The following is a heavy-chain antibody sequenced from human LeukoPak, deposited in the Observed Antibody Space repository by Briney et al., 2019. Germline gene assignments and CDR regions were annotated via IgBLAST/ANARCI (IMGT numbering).Heavy chain of an antibody. CDR3: ARTRTGYSYGHSFDY. CDR1: GFSLSTSGMC. J-gene: IGHJ4*02. CDR2: IDWDDDK. D-gene: IGHD5-18*01. Sequence: SGPTLVNPKQTLTLTCTFSGFSLSTSGMCVSWIRQPPGKALEWLARIDWDDDKYYSTSLKTRLTISKDTSKNQVVLTMTNMDPVDTATYYCARTRTGYSYGHSFDYWGQGTLVTVSS. V-gene: IGHV2-70*11.